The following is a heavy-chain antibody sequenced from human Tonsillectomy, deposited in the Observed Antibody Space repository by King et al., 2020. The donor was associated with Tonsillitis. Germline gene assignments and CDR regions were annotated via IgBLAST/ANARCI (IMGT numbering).Heavy chain of an antibody. CDR3: AQNLPDGSGWYRDYFDY. J-gene: IGHJ4*02. Sequence: VHLLESGGGLVQPGGSLRLSCAASGFTFSPYAMSWVRQAPGRGLKWVSTISGSGRDTYYADSVKGRFTISRDDSKNTLYLQMNSLRAEDTAVYYCAQNLPDGSGWYRDYFDYWGQGTLVTVSS. CDR1: GFTFSPYA. V-gene: IGHV3-23*01. D-gene: IGHD6-19*01. CDR2: ISGSGRDT.